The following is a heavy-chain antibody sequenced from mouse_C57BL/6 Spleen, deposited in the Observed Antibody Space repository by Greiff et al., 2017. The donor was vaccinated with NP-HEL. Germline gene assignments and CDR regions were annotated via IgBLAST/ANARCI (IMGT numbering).Heavy chain of an antibody. D-gene: IGHD2-14*01. CDR2: IDPETGGT. V-gene: IGHV1-15*01. CDR3: TGTRGYAMDY. J-gene: IGHJ4*01. Sequence: VQLQQSGAELVRPGASVTLSCKASGYTFTDYEMHWVKQTPVHGLEWIGAIDPETGGTAYNQKFKGKAILTADKSSSTAYMELRSLTSEDSAVYYCTGTRGYAMDYWGQGTSVTVSS. CDR1: GYTFTDYE.